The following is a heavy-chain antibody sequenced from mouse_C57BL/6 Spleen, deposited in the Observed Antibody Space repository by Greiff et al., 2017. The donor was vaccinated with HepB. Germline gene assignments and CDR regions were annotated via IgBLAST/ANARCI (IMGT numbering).Heavy chain of an antibody. Sequence: VQLKESGGGLVKPGGSLKLSCAASGFTFSSYAMSWVRQTPEKRLEWVATISDGGSYTYYPDNVKGRFTISRDNAKNNLYLQMSHLKSEDTAMYYCARGGLRRYFDYWGQGTTLTVSS. CDR1: GFTFSSYA. J-gene: IGHJ2*01. CDR3: ARGGLRRYFDY. V-gene: IGHV5-4*01. CDR2: ISDGGSYT. D-gene: IGHD2-4*01.